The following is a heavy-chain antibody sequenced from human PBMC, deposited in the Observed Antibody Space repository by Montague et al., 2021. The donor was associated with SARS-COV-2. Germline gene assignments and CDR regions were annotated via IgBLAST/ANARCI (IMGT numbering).Heavy chain of an antibody. CDR3: VGDRRGGMGSDY. D-gene: IGHD2-15*01. CDR2: IEPDGRNG. V-gene: IGHV3-7*03. CDR1: GFTLSSHW. J-gene: IGHJ4*02. Sequence: SLRLSCAASGFTLSSHWMSWVRQAPGKGLEWVANIEPDGRNGYYVDAMGGRFTISRDNARSSLYLQLNNLRAEDAAVYYCVGDRRGGMGSDYWGQGTLVTVSS.